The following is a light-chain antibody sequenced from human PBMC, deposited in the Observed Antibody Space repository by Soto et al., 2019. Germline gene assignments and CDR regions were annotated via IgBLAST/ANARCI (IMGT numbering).Light chain of an antibody. CDR1: SSNIGALYD. CDR3: QSYDSRLSAFV. CDR2: GNT. J-gene: IGLJ2*01. Sequence: QSVLTQPPSVSGAPGQRVTISCTGSSSNIGALYDVHWYQQLPGTAPKLLIYGNTNRPSGVPDRFSGSKSGTSASLAITGLQAEDEADYYCQSYDSRLSAFVFGGGTKLTVL. V-gene: IGLV1-40*01.